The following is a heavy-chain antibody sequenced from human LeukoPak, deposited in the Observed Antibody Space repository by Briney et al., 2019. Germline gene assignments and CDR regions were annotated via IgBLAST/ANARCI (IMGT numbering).Heavy chain of an antibody. CDR2: INPSGGST. Sequence: ASVKVSCKASGYTFTSYYMHWVRQAPGQGLEWMGIINPSGGSTSYAQKFQGRVTITRDMSTSTVYMELSSLRSEDTAVYYCARGGSGSYSKGGFDYWGQGTLVTVSS. J-gene: IGHJ4*02. CDR1: GYTFTSYY. D-gene: IGHD3-10*01. V-gene: IGHV1-46*01. CDR3: ARGGSGSYSKGGFDY.